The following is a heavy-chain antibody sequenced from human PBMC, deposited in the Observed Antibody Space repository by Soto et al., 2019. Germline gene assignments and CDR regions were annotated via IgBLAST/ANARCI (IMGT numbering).Heavy chain of an antibody. V-gene: IGHV4-59*01. CDR1: GGSISSYY. J-gene: IGHJ4*02. CDR3: ARYTVVGAPYYFDY. CDR2: IYYSGST. Sequence: PSETLSLTCTVSGGSISSYYWSWIRQPPGKGLEWIGYIYYSGSTNYNPSLKSRVTISVDTSKNQFSLKLSSVTAADTAVYYCARYTVVGAPYYFDYRGQGTLVTVSS. D-gene: IGHD6-19*01.